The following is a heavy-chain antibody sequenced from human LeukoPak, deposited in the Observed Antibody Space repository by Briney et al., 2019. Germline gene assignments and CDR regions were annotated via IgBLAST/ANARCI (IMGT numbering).Heavy chain of an antibody. CDR2: IYYSGAT. D-gene: IGHD5-18*01. J-gene: IGHJ4*02. CDR3: AGGRGYNYGLGF. CDR1: GGSISSSNYY. V-gene: IGHV4-39*07. Sequence: PSETLSLTCTVSGGSISSSNYYWGCIRQPPGKGLEWIGSIYYSGATFYNPSLKSRVTMAVDTSKNQLSLKLSSVTPADTAVYYCAGGRGYNYGLGFWGQGTLVTVSS.